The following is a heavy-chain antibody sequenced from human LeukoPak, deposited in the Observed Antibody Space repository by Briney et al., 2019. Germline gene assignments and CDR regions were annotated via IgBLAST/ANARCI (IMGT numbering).Heavy chain of an antibody. D-gene: IGHD3-3*01. Sequence: GGSLRLYCAASGFTFSSYWMSWVRQAPGKGLEWVANIKQDGSEKYYVDSVKGRFTISRDNAKNSLYLQMNSLRAEDTAVYYCARDRGSVLRFLEWLPYFDYWGQGTLVTVSS. CDR1: GFTFSSYW. CDR2: IKQDGSEK. J-gene: IGHJ4*02. V-gene: IGHV3-7*01. CDR3: ARDRGSVLRFLEWLPYFDY.